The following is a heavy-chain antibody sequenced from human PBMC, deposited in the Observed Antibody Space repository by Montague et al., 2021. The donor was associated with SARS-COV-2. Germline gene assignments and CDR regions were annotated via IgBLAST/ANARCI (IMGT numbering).Heavy chain of an antibody. CDR1: GFTFSRYA. V-gene: IGHV3-23*03. CDR2: IYNGGLDT. CDR3: AKGQMSVAENFQH. Sequence: SLRLSCAASGFTFSRYAMNWVRQAPGKGLEWVSLIYNGGLDTFYXXSLEGRFTISRDNSNNMLYLQMSSLRAEDTAVYYCAKGQMSVAENFQHWGRAPSSPSPQ. J-gene: IGHJ1*01.